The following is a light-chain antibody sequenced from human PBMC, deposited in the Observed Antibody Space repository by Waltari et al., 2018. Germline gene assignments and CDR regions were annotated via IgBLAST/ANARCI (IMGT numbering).Light chain of an antibody. V-gene: IGLV1-47*01. CDR1: SSHIGINY. Sequence: QSVLTQPPSASGTPGQTVTISCSGSSSHIGINYVYLYQQFPGTAPKLLIYRHNQRPSGVPDRFSGSKSGTSASLAISGLRSEDGADYYCAAWDDSLSGWVFGGGTKLTVL. CDR3: AAWDDSLSGWV. CDR2: RHN. J-gene: IGLJ3*02.